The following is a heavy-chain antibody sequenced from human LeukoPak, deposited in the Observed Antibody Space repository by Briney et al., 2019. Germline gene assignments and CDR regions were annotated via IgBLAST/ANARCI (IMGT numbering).Heavy chain of an antibody. J-gene: IGHJ4*02. D-gene: IGHD3-3*01. V-gene: IGHV4-30-4*08. CDR3: ARGGGRGHDFWSPGGHFDY. Sequence: SQTLSLTCTVSGGSISSGDYYWSWIRQPPGKGLEWIGYIYYSGSTYYNPSLKSRVTISVDTSKNQFSLKLSSVTAADTAVYYCARGGGRGHDFWSPGGHFDYWGQGTLVTVSS. CDR1: GGSISSGDYY. CDR2: IYYSGST.